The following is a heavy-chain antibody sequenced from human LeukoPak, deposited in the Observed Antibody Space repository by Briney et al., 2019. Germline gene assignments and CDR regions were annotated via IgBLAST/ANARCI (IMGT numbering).Heavy chain of an antibody. Sequence: GESLKISCKGSGYSFTSYWIGWVRQMPGKGLEWMGIIYPGDSDTRYSPSFQGQVTVSADKSISTAYLQWSSLKASDTAMYYCARQGGDGSGSYYPDYWGQGTLVTVSS. CDR1: GYSFTSYW. CDR2: IYPGDSDT. D-gene: IGHD3-10*01. CDR3: ARQGGDGSGSYYPDY. V-gene: IGHV5-51*01. J-gene: IGHJ4*02.